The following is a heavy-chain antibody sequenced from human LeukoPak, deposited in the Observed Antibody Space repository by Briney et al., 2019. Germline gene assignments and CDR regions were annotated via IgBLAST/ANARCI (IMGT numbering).Heavy chain of an antibody. Sequence: PSGTLSLTCAVSGGSISSTNWWSWVRQPPGKGREWIGEIYHSGSTNYNPSLKSRVTISVDKSKNQFSLRLSSVTAADTAVYYCAKKYYYDSRPLDYWGQGTLVTVSS. D-gene: IGHD3-22*01. V-gene: IGHV4-4*02. CDR1: GGSISSTNW. J-gene: IGHJ4*02. CDR2: IYHSGST. CDR3: AKKYYYDSRPLDY.